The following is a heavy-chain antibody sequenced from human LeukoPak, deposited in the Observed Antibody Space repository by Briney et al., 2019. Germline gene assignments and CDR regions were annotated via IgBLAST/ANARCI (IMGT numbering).Heavy chain of an antibody. J-gene: IGHJ4*02. Sequence: GQSLGISCKGSGYTFSTCWIGWVREMPGKGLEWMGIIYPGDSETRYSPSFQGQVTISADRSISTAYLQWSSLKASDTAMYYCARHFRAKPFDYCGQRALVSASS. CDR3: ARHFRAKPFDY. CDR2: IYPGDSET. V-gene: IGHV5-51*01. CDR1: GYTFSTCW. D-gene: IGHD4/OR15-4a*01.